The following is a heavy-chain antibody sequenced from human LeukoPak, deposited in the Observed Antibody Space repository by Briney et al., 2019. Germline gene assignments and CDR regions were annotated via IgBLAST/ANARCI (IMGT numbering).Heavy chain of an antibody. CDR3: ARHKNKGGSLRATGTWIQLWPRRYYFDY. J-gene: IGHJ4*02. Sequence: GESLKISCNGSGYSFTSYWIGWVRQIPGKGLERMGIIYPGDSDTRYSPSFQGQVTISADKSISTAYLQWSSLKASDTAMYYCARHKNKGGSLRATGTWIQLWPRRYYFDYWGQGTLVTVSS. V-gene: IGHV5-51*01. CDR1: GYSFTSYW. D-gene: IGHD5-18*01. CDR2: IYPGDSDT.